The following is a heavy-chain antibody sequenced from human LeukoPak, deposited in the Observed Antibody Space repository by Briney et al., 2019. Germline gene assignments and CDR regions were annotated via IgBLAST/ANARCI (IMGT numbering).Heavy chain of an antibody. Sequence: GRSLRLSCAASGFTFDDYAMHWVRQAPGKGLEWVSGISWNSGSIGYADSVKGRFTISRDNAKNSLYLQMNSLRAEDTALYYCAKDIGCSGGSCYYYYYGMDVWGQGTTVTVSS. CDR3: AKDIGCSGGSCYYYYYGMDV. J-gene: IGHJ6*02. CDR1: GFTFDDYA. V-gene: IGHV3-9*01. D-gene: IGHD2-15*01. CDR2: ISWNSGSI.